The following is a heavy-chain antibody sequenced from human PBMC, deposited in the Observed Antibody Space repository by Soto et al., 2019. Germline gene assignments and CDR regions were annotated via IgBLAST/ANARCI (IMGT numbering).Heavy chain of an antibody. J-gene: IGHJ4*02. V-gene: IGHV3-33*03. Sequence: PGGSLRLSCVASGFNFGGHGMHWVRQAPGKGLEWVTLIWYDGSKAYYTDSVRGRFTISRDNSESTLYLQMNNLRAEDTAVYFCASWMAFNYGWYDYWGEGTVVTVSP. D-gene: IGHD6-19*01. CDR1: GFNFGGHG. CDR3: ASWMAFNYGWYDY. CDR2: IWYDGSKA.